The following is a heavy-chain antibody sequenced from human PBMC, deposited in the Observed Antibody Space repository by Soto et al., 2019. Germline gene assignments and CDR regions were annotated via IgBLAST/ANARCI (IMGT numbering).Heavy chain of an antibody. CDR1: GFRFSDYW. CDR3: AAYCYTMTCTLFRGDS. J-gene: IGHJ5*02. CDR2: IKQDERDK. Sequence: EVQLVESGGGLVQTGGSLRLSCTVSGFRFSDYWMSWVRQAPGKGLEWVANIKQDERDKYYVDSVKGRFTISRDNAKNAMYQQMNSLRVEDTAVYYCAAYCYTMTCTLFRGDSWCQGTQGTVAS. V-gene: IGHV3-7*03. D-gene: IGHD3-16*02.